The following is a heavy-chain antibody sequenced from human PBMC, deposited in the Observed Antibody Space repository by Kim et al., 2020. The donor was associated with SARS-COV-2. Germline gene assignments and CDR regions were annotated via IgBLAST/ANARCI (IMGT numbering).Heavy chain of an antibody. Sequence: GGSLRLSCAASGFTFSDYYMSWIRQAPGKGLEWVSYISSSSSYTNYADSVKGRFTISRDNAKNSLYLQMNSLRAEDTAVYYCARDWTDWNYRAHAFDIWGQGTMVTVSS. J-gene: IGHJ3*02. CDR2: ISSSSSYT. CDR3: ARDWTDWNYRAHAFDI. D-gene: IGHD1-7*01. CDR1: GFTFSDYY. V-gene: IGHV3-11*06.